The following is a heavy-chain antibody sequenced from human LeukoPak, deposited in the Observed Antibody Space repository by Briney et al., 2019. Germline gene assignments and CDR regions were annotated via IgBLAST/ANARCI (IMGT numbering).Heavy chain of an antibody. CDR2: ISSSSSYI. CDR3: VFPYWQYLDH. D-gene: IGHD2-15*01. V-gene: IGHV3-21*01. Sequence: PGRSLRLSCAASGLTFSTYSMNWVRQAPGKGLEWVSSISSSSSYIYYADSVKGRFTISRHNPKHSLYLQMNRLRAAGTSVNYRVFPYWQYLDHWGHGTLVTVSS. J-gene: IGHJ4*01. CDR1: GLTFSTYS.